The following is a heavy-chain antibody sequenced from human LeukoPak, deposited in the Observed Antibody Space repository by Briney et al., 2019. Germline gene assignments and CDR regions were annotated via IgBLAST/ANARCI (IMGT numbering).Heavy chain of an antibody. CDR3: ARDPAAWDY. Sequence: GGSLRLPCAAPTFTFGNYWMSWVRQAPGKGLEWVANIKEDGSEEYYVDSVKGRFTISRDNTKNSLYLQMNSLRAEDTAVYYCARDPAAWDYWGQGTLVTVSS. CDR2: IKEDGSEE. D-gene: IGHD6-13*01. V-gene: IGHV3-7*01. J-gene: IGHJ4*02. CDR1: TFTFGNYW.